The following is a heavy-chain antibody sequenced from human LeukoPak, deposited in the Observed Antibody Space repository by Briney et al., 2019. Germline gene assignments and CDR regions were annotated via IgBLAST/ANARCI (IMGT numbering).Heavy chain of an antibody. V-gene: IGHV4-39*07. CDR2: IYYTGSS. Sequence: PSETLSLTCTVSGGSISSSSYYWGWIRQPPGKGLEWSGCIYYTGSSYYNPSLKSRVTISVDTSKNQFSLKLSSVTAADTAVYYCARDTIREMATIGAFDIWGEGTMVTVSS. CDR3: ARDTIREMATIGAFDI. CDR1: GGSISSSSYY. D-gene: IGHD5-24*01. J-gene: IGHJ3*02.